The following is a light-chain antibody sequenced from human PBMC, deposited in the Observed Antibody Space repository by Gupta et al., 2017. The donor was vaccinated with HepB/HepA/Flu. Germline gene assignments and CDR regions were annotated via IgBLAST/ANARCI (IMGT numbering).Light chain of an antibody. CDR1: QSISSY. J-gene: IGKJ4*01. CDR2: DAS. Sequence: ETVLTQSTVTLSLSPGERATLSCRASQSISSYLAWYQQRPGQAPRLLIYDASNMATGIPSRFSGSGSGTDFTLTISSLEPEDFAVYYCQQRSNWPLTFGGGTKVEIK. CDR3: QQRSNWPLT. V-gene: IGKV3-11*01.